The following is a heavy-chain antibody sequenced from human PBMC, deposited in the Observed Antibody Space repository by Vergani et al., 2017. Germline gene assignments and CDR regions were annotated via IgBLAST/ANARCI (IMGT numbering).Heavy chain of an antibody. J-gene: IGHJ3*02. CDR2: INPNSGGT. CDR3: ARGEEQWLVPHDAFDI. Sequence: QVQLVQSGAEVKKPGASVKVSCKASGYTFTGYYMHWVRQAPGQGLEWMGWINPNSGGTNYAQKFQGRVTMTRDTSISTAYMELRSLRSDDTAVYYCARGEEQWLVPHDAFDIWGQGTMVTVSS. D-gene: IGHD6-19*01. V-gene: IGHV1-2*02. CDR1: GYTFTGYY.